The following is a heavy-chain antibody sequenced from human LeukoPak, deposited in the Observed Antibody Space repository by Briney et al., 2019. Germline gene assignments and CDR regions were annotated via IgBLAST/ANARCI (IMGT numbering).Heavy chain of an antibody. Sequence: SETLSLTCTVSGGSIRGYYWSWIRQPPGKGLGWIGYIYYSGSTNYNPSLKSRVTISVDTSKNQFSLKLNSVTAADTDVYYCARHYDSRGYWYYFDYWGQGTLVTVSS. CDR3: ARHYDSRGYWYYFDY. CDR1: GGSIRGYY. D-gene: IGHD3-22*01. J-gene: IGHJ4*02. CDR2: IYYSGST. V-gene: IGHV4-59*08.